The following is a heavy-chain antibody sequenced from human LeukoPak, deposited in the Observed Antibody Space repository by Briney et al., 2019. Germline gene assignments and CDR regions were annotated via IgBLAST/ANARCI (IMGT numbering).Heavy chain of an antibody. Sequence: PGGSLRLSCAASGFTFSSYWVSWVRQAPGKGLEWVANIKQDGSEKYYVDSVKGRFTISRDNAKNSLYLQMNSLRAEDTAVYYCASSGYDGTYDYWGQGTLVTVSS. CDR1: GFTFSSYW. J-gene: IGHJ4*02. V-gene: IGHV3-7*01. D-gene: IGHD5-12*01. CDR3: ASSGYDGTYDY. CDR2: IKQDGSEK.